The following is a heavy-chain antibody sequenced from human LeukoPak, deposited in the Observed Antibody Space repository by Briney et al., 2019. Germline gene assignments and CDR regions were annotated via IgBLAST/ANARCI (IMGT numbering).Heavy chain of an antibody. CDR1: GFRFSAYG. CDR2: LSANGSVT. CDR3: AKVPKLPSISMIRGVRVPYYMDV. V-gene: IGHV3-23*01. D-gene: IGHD3-10*01. Sequence: GGSLRLSCDASGFRFSAYGMSWVRQAPGQGLEWVSGLSANGSVTFYARSVRGRFTISRDNSKNTLYLQMNSLRAEDTAVYYCAKVPKLPSISMIRGVRVPYYMDVWGKGTTVTISS. J-gene: IGHJ6*03.